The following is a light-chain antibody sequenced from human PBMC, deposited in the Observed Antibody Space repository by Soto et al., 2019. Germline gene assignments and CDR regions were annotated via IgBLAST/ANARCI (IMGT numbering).Light chain of an antibody. Sequence: EIALTRSPATLSLSPGERATLSCRASQSVSNYLAWYQQKPGQAPRLLIYDASNRASGIPARFSGSGSGTDFTLTISSLDPEDFAVYYCQQRSNGPPVTFGGGTKVDIK. CDR1: QSVSNY. CDR3: QQRSNGPPVT. CDR2: DAS. J-gene: IGKJ4*01. V-gene: IGKV3-11*01.